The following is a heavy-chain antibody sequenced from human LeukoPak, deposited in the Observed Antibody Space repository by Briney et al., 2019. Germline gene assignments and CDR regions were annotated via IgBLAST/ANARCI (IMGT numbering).Heavy chain of an antibody. D-gene: IGHD6-19*01. Sequence: SETLSLTCTVSGGSISSYYWSWIRQPPGKGLEWIGYIYYSGSTNYNPSLKNRVTISVDTSKNQFSLKLSSVTAADTAVYYCARGHSSGWYWGFDYWGQGTLVTVSS. CDR3: ARGHSSGWYWGFDY. CDR2: IYYSGST. V-gene: IGHV4-59*08. J-gene: IGHJ4*02. CDR1: GGSISSYY.